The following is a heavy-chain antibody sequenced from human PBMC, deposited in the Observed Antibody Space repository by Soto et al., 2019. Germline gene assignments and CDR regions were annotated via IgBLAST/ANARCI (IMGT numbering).Heavy chain of an antibody. CDR1: GFTFSNAW. Sequence: EVQLVESGGGLVKPGGSLRLSCAASGFTFSNAWMNWVRQAPGKGLEWVGRIKSKTEGGTTDYAAPVKGRFTISRDDSKNTLYLQMNSLKTEDTAVYYCTTGRFRVRGRFDYWGQGTLVTVSS. CDR3: TTGRFRVRGRFDY. CDR2: IKSKTEGGTT. D-gene: IGHD3-10*01. V-gene: IGHV3-15*07. J-gene: IGHJ4*02.